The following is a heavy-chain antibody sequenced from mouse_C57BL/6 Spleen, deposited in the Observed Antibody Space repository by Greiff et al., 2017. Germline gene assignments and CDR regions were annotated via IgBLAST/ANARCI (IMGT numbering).Heavy chain of an antibody. CDR1: GFNIKDDY. V-gene: IGHV14-4*01. J-gene: IGHJ2*01. CDR2: IDPENGDT. Sequence: EVQLQQSGAELVRPGASVKLSCTASGFNIKDDYMHWVKQRPEQGLEWIGWIDPENGDTEYASKFQGKATITADPSSNTAYLQLSSLTSEDTAVYYCTRAGTDYWGQGTTLTVSS. D-gene: IGHD4-1*01. CDR3: TRAGTDY.